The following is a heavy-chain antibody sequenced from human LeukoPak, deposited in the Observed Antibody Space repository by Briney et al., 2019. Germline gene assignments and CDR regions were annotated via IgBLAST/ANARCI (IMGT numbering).Heavy chain of an antibody. CDR2: ISAYDRNT. CDR3: ARDRRRDYDFWSGYSGSPGGFDY. J-gene: IGHJ4*02. V-gene: IGHV1-18*01. D-gene: IGHD3-3*01. Sequence: ASVKLSCKASGYTFTSYGISWVRQAPGHGLEWMGWISAYDRNTNYAQKLQGRITMTTDTSTSTAYMELRSLRSDDTAVYYCARDRRRDYDFWSGYSGSPGGFDYWGQGTLVTVSS. CDR1: GYTFTSYG.